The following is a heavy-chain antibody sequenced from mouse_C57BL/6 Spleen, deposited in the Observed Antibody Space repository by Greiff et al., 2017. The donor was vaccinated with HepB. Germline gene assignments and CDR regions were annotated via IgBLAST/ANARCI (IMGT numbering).Heavy chain of an antibody. CDR3: ARAGLRGGFAY. D-gene: IGHD2-4*01. V-gene: IGHV1-69*01. Sequence: QVQLKQPGAELVMPGASVKLSCKASGYTFTSYWMHWVKQRPGQGLEWIGEIDPSDSYTNYNQKFKGKSTLTVDKSSSTAYMQLSSLTSEDSAVYYCARAGLRGGFAYWGQGTLVTVSA. CDR1: GYTFTSYW. CDR2: IDPSDSYT. J-gene: IGHJ3*01.